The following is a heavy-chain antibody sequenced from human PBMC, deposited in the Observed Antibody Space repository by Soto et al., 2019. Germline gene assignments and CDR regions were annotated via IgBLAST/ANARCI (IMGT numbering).Heavy chain of an antibody. J-gene: IGHJ4*01. D-gene: IGHD3-10*01. CDR3: ARGIFGSGSYFDF. CDR2: MNPNSGNT. V-gene: IGHV1-8*01. Sequence: ASVKVSCKTSGYTFSSYDMNWVRQAPGQGPEWMGWMNPNSGNTGYVQKFRGRVTMTRNTSISTAFMELSSLRSEDTAVYYCARGIFGSGSYFDFWGHGTLVTVS. CDR1: GYTFSSYD.